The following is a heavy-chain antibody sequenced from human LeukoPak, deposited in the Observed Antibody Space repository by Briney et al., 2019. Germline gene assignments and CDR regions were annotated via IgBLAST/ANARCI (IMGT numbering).Heavy chain of an antibody. CDR2: IYTSGST. CDR1: GYSITSGYS. J-gene: IGHJ4*02. Sequence: SSETLSVTCTVSGYSITSGYSWGWIRQPAGKGLEWIGRIYTSGSTNYNPSLKSRVTMSVDTSKNQFSLKLSSVTAADTAVYYCARDVGGYDTFDYWGQRTLVTVSS. D-gene: IGHD5-12*01. V-gene: IGHV4-4*07. CDR3: ARDVGGYDTFDY.